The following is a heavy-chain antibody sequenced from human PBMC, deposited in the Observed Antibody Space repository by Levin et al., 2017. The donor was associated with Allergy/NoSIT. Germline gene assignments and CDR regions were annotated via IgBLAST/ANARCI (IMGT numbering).Heavy chain of an antibody. CDR1: GFTFSSYS. CDR2: ISSSSSYI. CDR3: ARDLRQYYYGSGSIDY. D-gene: IGHD3-10*01. Sequence: GESLKISCAASGFTFSSYSMNWVRQAPGKGLEWVSSISSSSSYIYYADSVKGRFTISRDNAKNSLYLQMNSLRAEDTAVYYWARDLRQYYYGSGSIDYWGQGTLVTVSS. V-gene: IGHV3-21*01. J-gene: IGHJ4*02.